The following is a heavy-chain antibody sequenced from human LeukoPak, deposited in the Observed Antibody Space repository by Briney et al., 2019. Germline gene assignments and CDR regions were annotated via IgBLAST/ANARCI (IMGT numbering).Heavy chain of an antibody. D-gene: IGHD5-12*01. V-gene: IGHV3-30-3*01. CDR2: ISYDGSNK. Sequence: GGSLRLSCAASGFTFSSYAMHWVRQAPGKGLEWVAVISYDGSNKYYADSVKGRFTISRDNSKNTLYLQMNSLRVEDTDIYYCVKDRPTWPIDYWGLGTQVTVSS. CDR1: GFTFSSYA. J-gene: IGHJ4*02. CDR3: VKDRPTWPIDY.